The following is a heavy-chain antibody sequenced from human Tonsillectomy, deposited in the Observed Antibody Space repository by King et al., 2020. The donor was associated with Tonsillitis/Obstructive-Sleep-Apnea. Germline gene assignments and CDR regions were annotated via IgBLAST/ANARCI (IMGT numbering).Heavy chain of an antibody. J-gene: IGHJ5*02. CDR1: GGSISSSNC. D-gene: IGHD2-2*01. Sequence: QLQESGPGLVKPSGTLSLTCAVSGGSISSSNCWSWVRQPPGKGLEWIVEIYHSGSTKYNPSLRSRISISIDKSKKQFSLRLGSGTAADTAVYYCARQGCDSPTCYATWFDPWGQGTQVTVSS. CDR3: ARQGCDSPTCYATWFDP. V-gene: IGHV4-4*02. CDR2: IYHSGST.